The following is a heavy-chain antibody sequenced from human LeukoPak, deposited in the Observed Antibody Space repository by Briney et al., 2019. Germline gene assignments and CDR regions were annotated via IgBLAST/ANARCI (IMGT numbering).Heavy chain of an antibody. Sequence: ASVKVSCKASGYTFTSYGIIWVRQAPGQGLEWMGWISAYNGNTNYEQKFQGRVTMTTDTSTSTAYMELRSLRSDDTAVYYCARGTDNYYDQSGRQNYRFDYWGQGTLVTVSS. J-gene: IGHJ4*02. CDR2: ISAYNGNT. CDR1: GYTFTSYG. V-gene: IGHV1-18*01. CDR3: ARGTDNYYDQSGRQNYRFDY. D-gene: IGHD3-22*01.